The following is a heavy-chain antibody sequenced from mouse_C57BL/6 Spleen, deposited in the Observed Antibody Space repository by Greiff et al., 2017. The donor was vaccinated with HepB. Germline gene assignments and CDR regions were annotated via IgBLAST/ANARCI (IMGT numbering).Heavy chain of an antibody. J-gene: IGHJ2*01. CDR3: ARLGWLLLYYFDY. CDR2: INPSNGGT. V-gene: IGHV1-53*01. CDR1: GYTFTSYW. Sequence: QVQLQQPGTELVKPGASVKLSCKASGYTFTSYWMHWVKQRPGQGLEWIGNINPSNGGTNYNEKLKSKATLTVDKSTSTAYMQLSSLTSEDSAVYSCARLGWLLLYYFDYWGQGTTLTVSS. D-gene: IGHD2-3*01.